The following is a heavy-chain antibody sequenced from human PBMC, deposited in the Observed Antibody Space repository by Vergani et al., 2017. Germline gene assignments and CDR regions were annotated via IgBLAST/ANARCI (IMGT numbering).Heavy chain of an antibody. CDR3: AKLPSGRIVGPLYYFDS. D-gene: IGHD1-26*01. Sequence: QVQLEQSGAEVKKPGASVKVSCKASGYTFTGYYMHWVRQAPGQGLEWMGWINPNSGGTNYAQKFQGRVTMTRDTSISTAYMELSRLRSDDTAVYYCAKLPSGRIVGPLYYFDSWGQGTLVTVSS. V-gene: IGHV1-2*02. CDR1: GYTFTGYY. J-gene: IGHJ4*02. CDR2: INPNSGGT.